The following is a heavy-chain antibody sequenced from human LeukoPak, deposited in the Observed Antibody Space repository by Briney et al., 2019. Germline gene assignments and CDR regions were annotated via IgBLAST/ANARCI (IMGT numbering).Heavy chain of an antibody. Sequence: PGGSLRLSCAASGFIFSSYAMQWVRQPPGKELECISAITGNGGGTFYADSVKGRFTISRDNSKNTLFLQMDSLKAEDMAVYYCVRGGQSTNCFDYWGQGILVTVSS. D-gene: IGHD1-1*01. CDR2: ITGNGGGT. CDR3: VRGGQSTNCFDY. J-gene: IGHJ4*02. CDR1: GFIFSSYA. V-gene: IGHV3-64*02.